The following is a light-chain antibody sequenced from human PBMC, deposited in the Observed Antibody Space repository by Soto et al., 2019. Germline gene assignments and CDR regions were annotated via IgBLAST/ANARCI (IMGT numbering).Light chain of an antibody. CDR1: QGIGIY. CDR3: QKYNSAPRT. Sequence: DIQMTQSPSSLSASLGDRVTITCRASQGIGIYLAGYQQKPGKVPKLLIYAASTLQSGVPSRFSGRGSGTDFTLTISSLQPEDGATYYCQKYNSAPRTFGQGTRVEI. V-gene: IGKV1-27*01. J-gene: IGKJ1*01. CDR2: AAS.